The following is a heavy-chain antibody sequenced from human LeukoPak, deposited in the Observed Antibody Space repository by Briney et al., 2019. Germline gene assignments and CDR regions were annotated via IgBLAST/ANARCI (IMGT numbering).Heavy chain of an antibody. D-gene: IGHD2-2*01. V-gene: IGHV3-23*01. Sequence: GGSLRLSCAASGFTFSSYAMSWVRQAPGKGLEWVSAISGSGGSTYYADSVKGRFTISRDNSENTLYLQMNSLRAEDTAVYYCAKVGYCSSTSCSDDAFDIWGQGTMVTVSS. CDR3: AKVGYCSSTSCSDDAFDI. J-gene: IGHJ3*02. CDR2: ISGSGGST. CDR1: GFTFSSYA.